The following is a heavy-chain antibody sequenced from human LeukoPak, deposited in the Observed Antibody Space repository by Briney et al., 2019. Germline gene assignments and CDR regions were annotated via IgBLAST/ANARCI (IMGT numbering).Heavy chain of an antibody. CDR1: GFNFDDYA. J-gene: IGHJ2*01. D-gene: IGHD6-25*01. CDR3: TRRAAGGQFDL. V-gene: IGHV3-9*01. Sequence: GGSLRLSCAVSGFNFDDYAMHWVRQAPGRGLEGVSGINWKSGNGNYADSVKGRFTISRDNAKNSLYLQMNSLRAEDTAVYYCTRRAAGGQFDLGGRGTLPTVSS. CDR2: INWKSGNG.